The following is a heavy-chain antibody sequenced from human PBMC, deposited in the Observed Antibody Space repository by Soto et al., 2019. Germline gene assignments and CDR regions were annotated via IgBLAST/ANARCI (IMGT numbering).Heavy chain of an antibody. CDR1: GGTFSSYA. CDR3: ARSQGSSTSLVIYYYYYYGMDV. J-gene: IGHJ6*02. D-gene: IGHD2-2*01. CDR2: IIPISETT. V-gene: IGHV1-69*01. Sequence: QVQLVQSGAEVKKPGSSVKVSCKASGGTFSSYAISWVRQAPGQGLEWMGGIIPISETTNYAQKFQGRVTITADEAKSKAYMELSSLRSEDTAVYYCARSQGSSTSLVIYYYYYYGMDVWGQGTTVTVSS.